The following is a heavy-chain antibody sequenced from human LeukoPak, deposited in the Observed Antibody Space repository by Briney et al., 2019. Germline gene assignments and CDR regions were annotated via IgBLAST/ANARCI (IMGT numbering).Heavy chain of an antibody. CDR1: GGSFSGYY. J-gene: IGHJ4*02. CDR3: ARGSRNYYVS. Sequence: SETLSLTCAVYGGSFSGYYWSWIRQPPGKGLEWIGYIYYSGSTNYNPSLKSRVTISVDTSKNQFSLKLSSVTAADTAVYYCARGSRNYYVSWGQGTLVTVSS. CDR2: IYYSGST. D-gene: IGHD4-4*01. V-gene: IGHV4-59*01.